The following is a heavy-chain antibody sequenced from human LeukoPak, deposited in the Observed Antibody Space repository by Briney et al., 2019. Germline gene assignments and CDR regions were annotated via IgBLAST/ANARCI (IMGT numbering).Heavy chain of an antibody. J-gene: IGHJ4*02. V-gene: IGHV3-9*01. CDR1: GFTFDDYA. CDR2: ISWNSGSI. CDR3: AKDIEGELSLIDY. Sequence: PGGSLRLSCAASGFTFDDYAMHWVRQAPGKGLEWVSGISWNSGSIGYADSVKGRFTISRDNAKNSLYLQMNSLRAEDTALYYCAKDIEGELSLIDYWGQGTLVTVSS. D-gene: IGHD1-26*01.